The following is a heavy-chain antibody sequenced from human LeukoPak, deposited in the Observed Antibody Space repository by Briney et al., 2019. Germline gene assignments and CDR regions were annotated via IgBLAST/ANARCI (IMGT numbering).Heavy chain of an antibody. CDR1: GLTFSSHW. CDR2: ITNGGSST. J-gene: IGHJ4*02. CDR3: ARWDDLFLIDF. Sequence: GGSLRLSCAASGLTFSSHWMHWVRQAPGKGLVWVSRITNGGSSTTYADSVKGRFTVSRDNAKNSLDLQMNSLRAEDTAVYYCARWDDLFLIDFWGQGTLVTVSS. D-gene: IGHD3-9*01. V-gene: IGHV3-74*01.